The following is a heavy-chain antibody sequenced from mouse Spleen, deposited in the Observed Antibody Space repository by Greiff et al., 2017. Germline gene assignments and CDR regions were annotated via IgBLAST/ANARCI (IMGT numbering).Heavy chain of an antibody. Sequence: EVKVVESEGGLVQPGSSMKLSCTASGFTFSDYYMAWVRQFPEKGLEWVANINYDGSSTYYLDYLKSRFIISGDNAKNIIYLQMSSLKSEDTATYYCARQDGSYVDYWGQGTTLTVSS. J-gene: IGHJ2*01. CDR3: ARQDGSYVDY. V-gene: IGHV5-16*01. D-gene: IGHD1-1*02. CDR1: GFTFSDYY. CDR2: INYDGSST.